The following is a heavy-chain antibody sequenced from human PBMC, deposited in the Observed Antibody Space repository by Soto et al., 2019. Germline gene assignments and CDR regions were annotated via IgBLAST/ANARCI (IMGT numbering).Heavy chain of an antibody. J-gene: IGHJ6*02. Sequence: QVQLVESGGGVVQPGRSLRLSCAASGFTFSSYGMHWVRQAPGKGLEWVAVISYDGSNKYYAESVKGRFTISRDNSKNTLYLQMNSLTADDTAVYYCAKDESIVLVLYGMDVWGQGTTVTVSS. D-gene: IGHD2-2*01. CDR3: AKDESIVLVLYGMDV. V-gene: IGHV3-30*18. CDR1: GFTFSSYG. CDR2: ISYDGSNK.